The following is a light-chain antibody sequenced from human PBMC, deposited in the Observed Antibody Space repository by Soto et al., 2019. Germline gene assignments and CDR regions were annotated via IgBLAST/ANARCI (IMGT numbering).Light chain of an antibody. J-gene: IGKJ4*01. Sequence: EIPMTQSPSSLSASVGDRVTITCRTSPSINNYVNWYQQKPGKAPNLLIYDASSLQSGVPSRFSGSGSGTDFTLTINNLHPEDFATYYCQQSYSTPSFGGGTKVETK. V-gene: IGKV1-39*01. CDR2: DAS. CDR3: QQSYSTPS. CDR1: PSINNY.